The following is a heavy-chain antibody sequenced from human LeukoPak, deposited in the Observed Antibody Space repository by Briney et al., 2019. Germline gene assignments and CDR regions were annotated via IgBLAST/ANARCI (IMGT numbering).Heavy chain of an antibody. CDR1: GGSFSGYY. CDR3: ASRRRYSGYDFTPLPMGV. V-gene: IGHV4-34*01. Sequence: SETLSLTCAVYGGSFSGYYWSWIRQPPGKGLEWIGEINHSGSTNYSPSLKSRVTISVDTSKNQFSLKLSSVTAADTAVYYCASRRRYSGYDFTPLPMGVWGKGTTVTVSS. CDR2: INHSGST. J-gene: IGHJ6*03. D-gene: IGHD5-12*01.